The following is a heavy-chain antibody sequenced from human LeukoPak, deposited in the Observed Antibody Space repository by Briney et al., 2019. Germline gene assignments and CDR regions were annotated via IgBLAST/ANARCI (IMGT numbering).Heavy chain of an antibody. Sequence: PGGSLRLSCAASGFTFSSYWMSWVRQAPEKGLEWVANINQGGSEKYYVDSVKGRLTISRDNAKNSLYLQMNSLRAEDTAVYYRARDETALDSWGQGTLVTVSS. V-gene: IGHV3-7*01. D-gene: IGHD5-18*01. J-gene: IGHJ4*02. CDR1: GFTFSSYW. CDR2: INQGGSEK. CDR3: ARDETALDS.